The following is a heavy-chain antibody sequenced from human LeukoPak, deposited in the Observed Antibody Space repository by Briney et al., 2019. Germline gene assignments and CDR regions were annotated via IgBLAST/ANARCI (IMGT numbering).Heavy chain of an antibody. CDR3: ARREWELLGTFDI. Sequence: SETLSLTCTVSGGSISSSSYYWGWIRQPPGKGLEWIGSIYYSCSPYYTPFLPIRLPISVDTSNTQFSLKLSSVTAADPAVYYCARREWELLGTFDIWGQGTMVTVSS. CDR2: IYYSCSP. D-gene: IGHD1-26*01. CDR1: GGSISSSSYY. J-gene: IGHJ3*02. V-gene: IGHV4-39*01.